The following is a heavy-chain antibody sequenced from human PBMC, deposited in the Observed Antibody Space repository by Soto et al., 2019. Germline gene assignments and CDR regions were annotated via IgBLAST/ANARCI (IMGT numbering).Heavy chain of an antibody. D-gene: IGHD6-25*01. V-gene: IGHV4-59*01. CDR2: IYYSGST. Sequence: SQTLSLTCTVSGGSISSYYWSWIRQPPGKGLEWIGYIYYSGSTNYNPSLKSRVTISVDTSKNQFSLKLSSVTAADTAVYYCARDLRGYNDYWGQGTLVTVSS. CDR3: ARDLRGYNDY. J-gene: IGHJ4*02. CDR1: GGSISSYY.